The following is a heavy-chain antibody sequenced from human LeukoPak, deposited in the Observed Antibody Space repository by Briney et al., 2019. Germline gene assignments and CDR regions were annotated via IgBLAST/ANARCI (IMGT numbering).Heavy chain of an antibody. CDR2: INSDGSST. CDR1: GFTFSSYW. CDR3: ARGLIAYCGGDCYSGAFDI. D-gene: IGHD2-21*02. Sequence: PGGSLRLSCAASGFTFSSYWMHWVRQAPGKGLVWVSRINSDGSSTSYADSVKGRFTISRDNAKNTLYLQMNSLRAEDTAVYYCARGLIAYCGGDCYSGAFDIWGQGTMVTVSS. J-gene: IGHJ3*02. V-gene: IGHV3-74*01.